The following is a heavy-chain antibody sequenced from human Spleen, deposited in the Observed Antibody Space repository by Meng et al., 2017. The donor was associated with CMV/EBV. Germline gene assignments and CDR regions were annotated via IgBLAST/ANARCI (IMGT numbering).Heavy chain of an antibody. D-gene: IGHD3-22*01. CDR3: ARPNYYDSSGYYYFDY. CDR2: ISSSSSTI. V-gene: IGHV3-48*04. J-gene: IGHJ4*02. CDR1: GFTFNSYA. Sequence: GESLKISCAASGFTFNSYAMNWVRQAPGKGLEWVSYISSSSSTIYYADSVKGRFTISRDNAKNSLYLQMNSLRAEDTAVYYCARPNYYDSSGYYYFDYWGQGTLVTVSS.